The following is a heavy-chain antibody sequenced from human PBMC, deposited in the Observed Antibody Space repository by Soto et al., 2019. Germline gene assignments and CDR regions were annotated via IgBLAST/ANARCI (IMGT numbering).Heavy chain of an antibody. J-gene: IGHJ6*02. Sequence: PGESLKISCAASGFTFSNAWMSWVRQAPGKGLEWVGRIKSKTDGGTTDYAAPVKGRFTISRDDSKNTLYLQMNSLKTEDTAVYYCTTDSIGYFDWLVGYGMDVRGQGTTVTVS. V-gene: IGHV3-15*01. D-gene: IGHD3-9*01. CDR2: IKSKTDGGTT. CDR1: GFTFSNAW. CDR3: TTDSIGYFDWLVGYGMDV.